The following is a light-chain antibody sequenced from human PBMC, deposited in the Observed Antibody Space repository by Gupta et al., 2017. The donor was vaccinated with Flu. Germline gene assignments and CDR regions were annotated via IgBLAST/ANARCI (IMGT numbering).Light chain of an antibody. CDR3: QQYHNWPRT. CDR1: ESVSNN. Sequence: PATLSGAPVERATRSGRASESVSNNLVWFQQKHGQAPRLLIFGASFRGTGVPDRFSGSGSGTEFTLTISGLQSEDFAVYYCQQYHNWPRTFGQGTRVDIK. V-gene: IGKV3-15*01. J-gene: IGKJ1*01. CDR2: GAS.